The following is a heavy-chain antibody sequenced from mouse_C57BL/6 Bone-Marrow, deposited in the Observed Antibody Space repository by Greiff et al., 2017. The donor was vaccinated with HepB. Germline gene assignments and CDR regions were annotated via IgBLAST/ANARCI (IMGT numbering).Heavy chain of an antibody. J-gene: IGHJ1*03. V-gene: IGHV2-6*02. CDR1: GFSLTSYG. Sequence: QVQLKESGPGLVAPSQSLSITCTVSGFSLTSYGVHWVRQPPGKGLEWLVVIWSDGSTTYNSAPKSRLSSSKDNSKSQVFLKMNSLQTDDTAMYYCARNSNYNWYFDVWGRGTAVTVTS. CDR3: ARNSNYNWYFDV. D-gene: IGHD2-5*01. CDR2: IWSDGST.